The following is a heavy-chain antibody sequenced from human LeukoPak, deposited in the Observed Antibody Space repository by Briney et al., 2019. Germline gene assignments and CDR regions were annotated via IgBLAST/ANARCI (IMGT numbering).Heavy chain of an antibody. CDR3: AKRLGDQRAFDY. D-gene: IGHD2-21*02. V-gene: IGHV3-23*01. J-gene: IGHJ4*02. Sequence: PGGSLRLSCAASGFTFSNYAMSWVRQAPGKRLEWVSGISGTSGTINYADPVKGRFTISRDSSKNTVYLQMNSLRAEDTAVYYCAKRLGDQRAFDYWGQGTLVTVSS. CDR2: ISGTSGTI. CDR1: GFTFSNYA.